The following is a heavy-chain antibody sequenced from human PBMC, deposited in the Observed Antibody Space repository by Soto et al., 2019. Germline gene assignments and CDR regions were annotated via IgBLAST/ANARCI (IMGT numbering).Heavy chain of an antibody. CDR3: AKDPAYYDFWSHTPDY. CDR2: ISYDGSNK. J-gene: IGHJ4*02. Sequence: GGSLRLSCAASGFTFSSYGMHWVRQAPGKGLEWVAVISYDGSNKYYADSVKGRFTISRDNSKNTLYLQMNSLRAEDTAVYYCAKDPAYYDFWSHTPDYWGQGTLVTVSS. D-gene: IGHD3-3*01. CDR1: GFTFSSYG. V-gene: IGHV3-30*18.